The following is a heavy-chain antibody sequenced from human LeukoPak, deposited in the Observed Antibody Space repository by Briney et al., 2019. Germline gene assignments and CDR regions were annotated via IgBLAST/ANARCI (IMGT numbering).Heavy chain of an antibody. D-gene: IGHD3-10*01. CDR2: IYYSGST. CDR3: AVGGVYLRGGAEAFDI. Sequence: SQTLSLTCTVSGVSISSGGYYWSWIRQHPGKGLEWIGYIYYSGSTYQNPSLMSRVTISVDKSKNQFSLKLSSVTAADTAVYYCAVGGVYLRGGAEAFDIWGQGTMVTVSS. V-gene: IGHV4-31*09. CDR1: GVSISSGGYY. J-gene: IGHJ3*02.